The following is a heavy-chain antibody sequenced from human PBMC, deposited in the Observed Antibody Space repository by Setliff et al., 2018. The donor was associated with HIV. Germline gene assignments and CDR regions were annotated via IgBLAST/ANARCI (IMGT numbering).Heavy chain of an antibody. CDR1: GGSFRNYA. J-gene: IGHJ3*01. Sequence: GASVKVSCKASGGSFRNYAINWVRQAPGQGLEWMGGIIPLLGTPNYAHKFQGRVTITADNYSSTVYMELSSLRSEYSAVFYCARDRSGIAVAAPDAFDVWGQGTMVTVSS. CDR2: IIPLLGTP. CDR3: ARDRSGIAVAAPDAFDV. V-gene: IGHV1-69*06. D-gene: IGHD6-19*01.